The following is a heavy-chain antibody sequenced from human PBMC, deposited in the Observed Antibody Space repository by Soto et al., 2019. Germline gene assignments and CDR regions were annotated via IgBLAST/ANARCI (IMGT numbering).Heavy chain of an antibody. V-gene: IGHV2-26*01. CDR3: ARMAETGYYYESSGYWDY. CDR1: GFSLSNARMG. CDR2: IFSNDEK. J-gene: IGHJ4*02. D-gene: IGHD3-22*01. Sequence: QVTLKESGPVLVKPTETLTLTCTVSGFSLSNARMGVSWIRQPPGKALEWLAHIFSNDEKSYSTSLKSRLTTSKHTAKRQVVLTKTIMAPEDTATYTCARMAETGYYYESSGYWDYWGQGTLVTVSS.